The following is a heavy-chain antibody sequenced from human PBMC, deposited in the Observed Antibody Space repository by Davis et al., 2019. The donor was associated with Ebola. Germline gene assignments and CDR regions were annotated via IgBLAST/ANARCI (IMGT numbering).Heavy chain of an antibody. V-gene: IGHV1-69-2*01. Sequence: ASVKVSCKGSGYSFSDYYIHWVQGAPGKGLEWVGLVDPKAGNTVYAEKFQDRVTITADRSTDTVYMELSSLRFEDAAVYYCTTLDILTAYVPYAMDVWGQGTTVTVS. D-gene: IGHD3-9*01. CDR2: VDPKAGNT. CDR1: GYSFSDYY. CDR3: TTLDILTAYVPYAMDV. J-gene: IGHJ6*02.